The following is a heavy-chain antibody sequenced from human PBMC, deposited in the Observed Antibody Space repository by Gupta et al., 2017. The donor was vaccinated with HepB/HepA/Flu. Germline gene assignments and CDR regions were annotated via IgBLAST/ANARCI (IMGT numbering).Heavy chain of an antibody. CDR2: IIPIFGTA. J-gene: IGHJ5*02. CDR1: GGTFSSYA. CDR3: ARVPPTVTARLNWFDP. Sequence: QVQLVQSGAEVTKPGSSVKVSCTASGGTFSSYAISWVRQAPGQGLEWMGGIIPIFGTANYAQKFQGRVTITADKSTSTADMELSSLRSEDTAVYYCARVPPTVTARLNWFDPWGQGTLVTVSS. V-gene: IGHV1-69*06. D-gene: IGHD4-11*01.